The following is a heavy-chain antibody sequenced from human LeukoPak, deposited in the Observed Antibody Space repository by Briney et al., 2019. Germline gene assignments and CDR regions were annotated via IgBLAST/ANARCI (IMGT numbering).Heavy chain of an antibody. V-gene: IGHV3-23*01. CDR1: GFKFTTFA. CDR3: AKAPDFTDTKHELDY. J-gene: IGHJ4*02. Sequence: PGGSLRLSCAASGFKFTTFAMTWVRQAPGKGLEWVSTITGSCYYTYYADSVKDRFTVSRDNSKNTLYLHMNSLRAEDTALYYCAKAPDFTDTKHELDYWGQGTLVTVSS. CDR2: ITGSCYYT. D-gene: IGHD2-8*01.